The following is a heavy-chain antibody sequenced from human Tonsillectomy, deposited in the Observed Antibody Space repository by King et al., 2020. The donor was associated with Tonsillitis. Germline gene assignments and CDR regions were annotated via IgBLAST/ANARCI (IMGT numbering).Heavy chain of an antibody. CDR2: INPNSGGT. J-gene: IGHJ4*02. CDR1: GYTFLGYY. V-gene: IGHV1-2*02. D-gene: IGHD1-26*01. Sequence: VQLVESGAEVKKPGASVKVSCKASGYTFLGYYMHWVRQAPGQGLEWVGWINPNSGGTHYVRKFQGRVTMTRDTSIDTAYMELNRLRSDDTAVYYCARVACDYCGSSWFFDYWGQGTLVTVSS. CDR3: ARVACDYCGSSWFFDY.